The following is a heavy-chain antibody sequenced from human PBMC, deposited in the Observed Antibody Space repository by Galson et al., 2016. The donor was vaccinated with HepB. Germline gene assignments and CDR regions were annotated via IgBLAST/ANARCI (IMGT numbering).Heavy chain of an antibody. D-gene: IGHD2-8*01. V-gene: IGHV3-23*01. J-gene: IGHJ6*03. Sequence: SLRLSCAASGFTFSDYTMSWVRQAPGKGLEWISGINNNGGSRSYAGSVKGRFTISRDNSKNTLSLQMNSLRVEDKAVYYCAKSNGPAYYHYYMDVWGKGTTVTVSS. CDR2: INNNGGSR. CDR1: GFTFSDYT. CDR3: AKSNGPAYYHYYMDV.